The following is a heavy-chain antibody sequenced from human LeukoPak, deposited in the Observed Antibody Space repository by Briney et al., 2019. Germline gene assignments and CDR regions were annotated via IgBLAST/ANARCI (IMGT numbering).Heavy chain of an antibody. D-gene: IGHD3-9*01. J-gene: IGHJ3*02. Sequence: ASVKVSCKASSYTFTNYAISWVRQAPGQGLEWMGWISAYNGNTNYAQKLQSRVTMTTDTSTSTAYMELRSLRSDDTAMYYCARGNYDILTGPRRTDAFDTWGQGTMVTVSS. CDR3: ARGNYDILTGPRRTDAFDT. CDR2: ISAYNGNT. CDR1: SYTFTNYA. V-gene: IGHV1-18*01.